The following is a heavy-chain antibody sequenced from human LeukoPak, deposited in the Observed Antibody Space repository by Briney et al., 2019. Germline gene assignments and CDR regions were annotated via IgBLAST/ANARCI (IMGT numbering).Heavy chain of an antibody. Sequence: PSETLSLTCTVSGGSISSSSYYWGWIRQPPGKGLEWIGSIYYSGSTYYNPSLKSRVTISVDTSKNQFSLKLSSVTAADTAVYYCAGRNPATDFDWLLSYYYYYYMDVWGKGTTVTISS. CDR1: GGSISSSSYY. J-gene: IGHJ6*03. D-gene: IGHD3-9*01. V-gene: IGHV4-39*01. CDR3: AGRNPATDFDWLLSYYYYYYMDV. CDR2: IYYSGST.